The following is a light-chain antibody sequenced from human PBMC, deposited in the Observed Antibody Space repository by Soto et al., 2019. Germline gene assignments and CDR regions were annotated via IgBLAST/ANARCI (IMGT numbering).Light chain of an antibody. CDR1: TSDGGGYNY. V-gene: IGLV2-14*01. J-gene: IGLJ2*01. CDR2: EVS. CDR3: SSYTDSSTYVV. Sequence: QSVLTQPASVSGSPGQSITISCTGTTSDGGGYNYVSWYQQHPGKAPKLMIYEVSNRPSGVSNRFSGSKSGNTASLTISGLQAEDEADYYCSSYTDSSTYVVFGGGTKLTVL.